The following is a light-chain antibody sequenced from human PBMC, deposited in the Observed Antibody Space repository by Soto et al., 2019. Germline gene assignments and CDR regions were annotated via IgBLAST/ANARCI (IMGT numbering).Light chain of an antibody. V-gene: IGLV2-18*02. CDR1: SSDVGSYNH. CDR2: EVS. CDR3: YSFTTSDTYV. Sequence: VLTQPPSVSGSPGQSVTISCSGTSSDVGSYNHVSWYQQAPGTAPKLMIYEVSNRPSGVPDRFSGSKSGNTASLTISGLQPEDEADYYCYSFTTSDTYVFGTGTKVTVL. J-gene: IGLJ1*01.